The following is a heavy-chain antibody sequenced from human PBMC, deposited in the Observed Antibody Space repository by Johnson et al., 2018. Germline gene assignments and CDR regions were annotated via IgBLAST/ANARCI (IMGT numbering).Heavy chain of an antibody. J-gene: IGHJ4*02. Sequence: VQLVESGGGLVKPGGSLRLSCAASGFSFNNAWMSWVRQAPGKGLEWVGRISTKTDGGTTDYAAPVKGRFTISRDGSKTTLYLQMNSLKTEDTAVYYCTTDLPKVPYYYDSSGYIWGVYWGQGTLVTVSS. V-gene: IGHV3-15*01. CDR3: TTDLPKVPYYYDSSGYIWGVY. CDR2: ISTKTDGGTT. CDR1: GFSFNNAW. D-gene: IGHD3-22*01.